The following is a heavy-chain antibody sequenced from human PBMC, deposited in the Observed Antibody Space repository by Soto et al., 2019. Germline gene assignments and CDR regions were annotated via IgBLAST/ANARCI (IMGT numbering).Heavy chain of an antibody. V-gene: IGHV3-23*01. CDR1: GFTFSSYA. CDR3: AKVPDYDILTGYGYYYYMDV. Sequence: GGSLRLSCAASGFTFSSYAMSWVRQAPGKGLEWVSAISGSGGSTYYADSVKGRFTISRDNSKNTLYLQMNSLRAEDTAVYYCAKVPDYDILTGYGYYYYMDVWGKGTTVTVSS. J-gene: IGHJ6*03. CDR2: ISGSGGST. D-gene: IGHD3-9*01.